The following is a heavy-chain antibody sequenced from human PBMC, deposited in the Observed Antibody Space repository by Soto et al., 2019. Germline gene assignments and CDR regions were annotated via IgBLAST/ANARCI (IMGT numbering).Heavy chain of an antibody. Sequence: QVQLQEAGPGLVNPSETLSLTCTVSGDSISNVYWSWIRQPAGKVLESMGRVSASARTNYNPSIQSRVTMSLDTSKKQFSVRLTSVSAAYTAVYFCATGMGRYLDLWGRGTLVIVSS. CDR1: GDSISNVY. D-gene: IGHD2-8*01. V-gene: IGHV4-4*07. CDR2: VSASART. CDR3: ATGMGRYLDL. J-gene: IGHJ2*01.